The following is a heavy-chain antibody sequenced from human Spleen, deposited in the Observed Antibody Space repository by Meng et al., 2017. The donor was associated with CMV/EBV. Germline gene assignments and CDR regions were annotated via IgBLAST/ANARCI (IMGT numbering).Heavy chain of an antibody. CDR1: GFTFNTYT. V-gene: IGHV3-21*01. Sequence: GESLKISCAASGFTFNTYTMNWVRQAPGKGLEWVASISSSRSYTYYADSLRGRFTISRDNSKNTLYLQMNSLRAEDTAVYYCAKDSTFDYWGQGTPVTVSS. CDR2: ISSSRSYT. J-gene: IGHJ4*02. CDR3: AKDSTFDY. D-gene: IGHD2/OR15-2a*01.